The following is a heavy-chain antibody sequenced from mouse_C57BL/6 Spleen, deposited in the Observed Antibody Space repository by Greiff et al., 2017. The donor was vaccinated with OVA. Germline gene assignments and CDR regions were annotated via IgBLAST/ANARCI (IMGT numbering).Heavy chain of an antibody. D-gene: IGHD1-1*01. CDR2: IDPSDSYT. CDR3: ERYITTVEADY. Sequence: QVQLQQPGAELVKPGASVKLSCKASGYTFTSYWMQWVKQRPGQGLEWIGEIDPSDSYTNYNQKFKGKATLTVDTSSSTAYMQLSSLTSEDSAVYYCERYITTVEADYGGQGTTLTVSS. V-gene: IGHV1-50*01. CDR1: GYTFTSYW. J-gene: IGHJ2*01.